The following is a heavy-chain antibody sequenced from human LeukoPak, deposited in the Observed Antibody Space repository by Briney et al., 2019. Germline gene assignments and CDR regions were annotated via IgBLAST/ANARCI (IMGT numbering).Heavy chain of an antibody. D-gene: IGHD2-15*01. CDR2: ISSSSSYI. CDR1: GFTFSSYS. Sequence: GGSLRLSCAASGFTFSSYSMNWVRQAPGKGLEWVSSISSSSSYIYYADSVKGRFTISRDNAKNSLYLQMNSLRAEDTAVYYCARGFPAACSGGSCSGVWGQGTTVTVSS. CDR3: ARGFPAACSGGSCSGV. J-gene: IGHJ6*02. V-gene: IGHV3-21*01.